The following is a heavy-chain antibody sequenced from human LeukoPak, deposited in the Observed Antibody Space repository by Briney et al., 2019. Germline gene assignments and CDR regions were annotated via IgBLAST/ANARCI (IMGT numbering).Heavy chain of an antibody. V-gene: IGHV4-30-2*01. D-gene: IGHD3-22*01. J-gene: IGHJ3*02. CDR1: GGSFSGYY. CDR3: ARAPPHYYDSSGYRGGDAFDI. CDR2: IYHSGST. Sequence: SETLSLTCAVYGGSFSGYYWSWIRQPPGKGLEWIGYIYHSGSTYYNPSLKSRVTISVDRSKNQFSLKLSSVTAADTAVYYCARAPPHYYDSSGYRGGDAFDIWGQGTMVTVSS.